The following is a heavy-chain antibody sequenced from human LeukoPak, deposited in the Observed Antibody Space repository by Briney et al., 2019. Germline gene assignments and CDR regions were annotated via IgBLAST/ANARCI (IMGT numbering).Heavy chain of an antibody. J-gene: IGHJ4*02. CDR1: GGSISSSSYY. CDR3: ARGGTMIVVVINFDY. CDR2: IYHSGST. D-gene: IGHD3-22*01. Sequence: SETLSLTCTVSGGSISSSSYYWGWIRQPPGKGLEWIGSIYHSGSTYYNPSLKSRVTISVDTSKNQFSLKLSSVTAADTAVYYCARGGTMIVVVINFDYWGQGTLVTVSS. V-gene: IGHV4-39*07.